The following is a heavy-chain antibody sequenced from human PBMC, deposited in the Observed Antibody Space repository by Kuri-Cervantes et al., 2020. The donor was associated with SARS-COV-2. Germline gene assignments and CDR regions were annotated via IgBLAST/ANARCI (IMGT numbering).Heavy chain of an antibody. CDR3: AKGLAGQWLVPGYYYGMDV. D-gene: IGHD6-19*01. Sequence: GESLKISCAASGFTFSSYGMHWVRQAPGKGLEWVAVISYDGSNKYYADSVKGRFTISRDNSKNTLYLQMNSLRAEDTAVYYCAKGLAGQWLVPGYYYGMDVWGQGTTVTVSS. V-gene: IGHV3-30*18. CDR1: GFTFSSYG. CDR2: ISYDGSNK. J-gene: IGHJ6*02.